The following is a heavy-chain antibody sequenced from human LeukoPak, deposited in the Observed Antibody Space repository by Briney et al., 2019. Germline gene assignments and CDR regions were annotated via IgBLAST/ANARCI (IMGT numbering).Heavy chain of an antibody. V-gene: IGHV1-24*01. D-gene: IGHD3-22*01. CDR1: GFTFTEVS. J-gene: IGHJ3*02. CDR2: VDPENGET. Sequence: ASVKVSCKMSGFTFTEVSIHWVRQAPGKGLEWMGGVDPENGETVYAQQFQARVTMTEDTSTDTAYMDLRSLRFEDTAVYYCATDLYYYDSRGAFDIWGQGTMVTVSS. CDR3: ATDLYYYDSRGAFDI.